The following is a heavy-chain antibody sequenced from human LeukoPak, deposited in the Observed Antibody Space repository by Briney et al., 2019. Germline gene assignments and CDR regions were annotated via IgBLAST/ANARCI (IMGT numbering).Heavy chain of an antibody. Sequence: SETLSLTCTVPGGSISSYYWSWIRQPPGKGLEWIGYIYYSGSTNYNPSLKSRVTISVDTSKNQFSLKLSSVTAADTAVYYCAREGRYFDWLLYDYWGQGTLVTVSS. V-gene: IGHV4-59*01. J-gene: IGHJ4*02. CDR1: GGSISSYY. CDR3: AREGRYFDWLLYDY. CDR2: IYYSGST. D-gene: IGHD3-9*01.